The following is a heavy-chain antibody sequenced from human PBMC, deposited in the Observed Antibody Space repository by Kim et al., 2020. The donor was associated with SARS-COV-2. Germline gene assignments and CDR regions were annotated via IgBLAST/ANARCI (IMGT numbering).Heavy chain of an antibody. CDR3: ARGVVADAFDI. Sequence: SVKVSCKASGGTFSSYAISWVRQAPGQGLEWMGRIIPILGIANYAQKFQGRVTITAEKSTSTAYMELSSLRSEDTAVYYCARGVVADAFDIWGQGTMVTVSS. CDR2: IIPILGIA. J-gene: IGHJ3*02. D-gene: IGHD2-2*01. V-gene: IGHV1-69*04. CDR1: GGTFSSYA.